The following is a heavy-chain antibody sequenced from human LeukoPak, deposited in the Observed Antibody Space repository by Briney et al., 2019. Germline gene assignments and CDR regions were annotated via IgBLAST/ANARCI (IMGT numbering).Heavy chain of an antibody. CDR3: AKGPGYHIDYYMDV. Sequence: WGSLRLSCVASGFTFSTFGRHWVRQAPGKGLEWVALTSYDGSNKYYADSVKRRFTIFRAKYNNTLYLQMNSLKPADTAVYYCAKGPGYHIDYYMDVWGKGTTVTVSS. V-gene: IGHV3-30*18. D-gene: IGHD2-21*01. CDR1: GFTFSTFG. CDR2: TSYDGSNK. J-gene: IGHJ6*03.